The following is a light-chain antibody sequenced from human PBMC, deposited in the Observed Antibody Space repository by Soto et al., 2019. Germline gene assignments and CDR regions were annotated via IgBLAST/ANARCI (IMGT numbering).Light chain of an antibody. CDR3: QQTYSIPLT. V-gene: IGKV1-39*01. CDR2: AAS. CDR1: QDSRNY. Sequence: DIQMTQSPSSLSASVGDRVTITCRASQDSRNYVVWYQQKVENAHNLLIYAASSLQSRVQSRFSGSGSATDVTLHISRLQHEYFSTYYCQQTYSIPLTFGQGTKL. J-gene: IGKJ1*01.